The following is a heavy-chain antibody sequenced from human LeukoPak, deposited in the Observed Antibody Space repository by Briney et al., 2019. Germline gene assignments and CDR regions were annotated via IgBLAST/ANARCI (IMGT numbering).Heavy chain of an antibody. CDR1: GFTFSRYA. D-gene: IGHD1-1*01. J-gene: IGHJ4*02. CDR3: ARATGTGDY. V-gene: IGHV3-21*01. CDR2: ISSSSSYI. Sequence: GGSLRLSCAASGFTFSRYALHWVRQAPGKGLEWVSSISSSSSYIYYADSVEGRFTISRDNAKNSLYLQMNSLRAEDTAVYYCARATGTGDYWGQGTLVTVSS.